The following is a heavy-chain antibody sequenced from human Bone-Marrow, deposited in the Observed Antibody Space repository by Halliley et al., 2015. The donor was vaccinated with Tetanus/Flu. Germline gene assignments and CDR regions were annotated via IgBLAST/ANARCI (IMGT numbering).Heavy chain of an antibody. CDR3: ARGDFWGGVGALDP. CDR2: IYYSGTT. V-gene: IGHV4-31*03. CDR1: GDSINSGDYY. D-gene: IGHD3-3*01. Sequence: LRLSCTVSGDSINSGDYYWNWIRQHPGKGLEWIGYIYYSGTTFYNPSLKSRVTISVNTSKNQFSLNLISVTAADTAVYYCARGDFWGGVGALDPWGQGTLVTVSS. J-gene: IGHJ5*02.